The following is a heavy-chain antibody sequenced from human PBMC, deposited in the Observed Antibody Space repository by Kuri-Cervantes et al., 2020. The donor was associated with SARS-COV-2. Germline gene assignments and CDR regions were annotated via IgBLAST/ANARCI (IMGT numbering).Heavy chain of an antibody. J-gene: IGHJ6*02. CDR2: INSDGSST. Sequence: GESLKISCAASGCTFSSHWMHWVRQAPGKGLVWVSRINSDGSSTSYSDCVKGRFTISRDNAKNTLYLQMNSLRAEDTAVYYCERVPSITMVRGANSYGMDVWGQGTTVTVSS. CDR3: ERVPSITMVRGANSYGMDV. D-gene: IGHD3-10*01. V-gene: IGHV3-74*01. CDR1: GCTFSSHW.